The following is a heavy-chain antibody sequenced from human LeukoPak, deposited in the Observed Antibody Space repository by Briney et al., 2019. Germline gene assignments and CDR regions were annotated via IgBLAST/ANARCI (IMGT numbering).Heavy chain of an antibody. J-gene: IGHJ3*02. D-gene: IGHD2-21*01. V-gene: IGHV1-2*02. CDR2: INPNSGAT. Sequence: ASVKVSCKASGYTFTGYYLHWVRQAPGQGLEWMGWINPNSGATNYAQKFQGRVTMTRDTSISTAYMELSRLRSDDTAVYYCARVRRSYCGGDCYPYAFDIWGRGTMVTVSS. CDR1: GYTFTGYY. CDR3: ARVRRSYCGGDCYPYAFDI.